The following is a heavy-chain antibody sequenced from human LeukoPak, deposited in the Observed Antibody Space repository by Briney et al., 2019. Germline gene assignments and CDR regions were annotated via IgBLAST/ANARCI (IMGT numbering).Heavy chain of an antibody. V-gene: IGHV3-23*01. CDR1: GFTFSSYA. CDR3: AKDHHFYESRGYYYWNFVL. CDR2: ISGSGGST. D-gene: IGHD3-22*01. J-gene: IGHJ2*01. Sequence: GGSLRLSCAASGFTFSSYAMSWVRQAPGKGLEWVSAISGSGGSTYYADSVKGRFTISRDNSKNTLYLQMNSLRAEDTAVYYCAKDHHFYESRGYYYWNFVLWGRGTLVTVSS.